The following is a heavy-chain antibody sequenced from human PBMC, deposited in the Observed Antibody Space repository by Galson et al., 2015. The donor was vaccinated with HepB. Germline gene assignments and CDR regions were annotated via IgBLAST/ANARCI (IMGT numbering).Heavy chain of an antibody. J-gene: IGHJ6*02. CDR2: ISSSGSTI. V-gene: IGHV3-11*01. Sequence: SLRLSCAAPGFTFSDYYMSWIRQAPGKGLEWVSYISSSGSTIYYADSVKGRFTISRDNAKNSLYLQMNSLRAEDTAVYYCARSYSNYGAYYYYGMDVWGQGTTVTVSS. CDR3: ARSYSNYGAYYYYGMDV. CDR1: GFTFSDYY. D-gene: IGHD4-11*01.